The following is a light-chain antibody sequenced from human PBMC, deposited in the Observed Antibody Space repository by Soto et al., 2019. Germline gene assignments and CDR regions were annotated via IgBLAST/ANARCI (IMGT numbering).Light chain of an antibody. V-gene: IGKV1-5*01. J-gene: IGKJ1*01. Sequence: DIQMTQFPSTLSASVGDRVTITCRASQDIDVSLAWFQQRPGEAPKLLIFAASGLESGVPSTFSGSGSGTEFTLTISSLQPDDFATYYCQQYDTYSRTFGQGTKVDIK. CDR3: QQYDTYSRT. CDR2: AAS. CDR1: QDIDVS.